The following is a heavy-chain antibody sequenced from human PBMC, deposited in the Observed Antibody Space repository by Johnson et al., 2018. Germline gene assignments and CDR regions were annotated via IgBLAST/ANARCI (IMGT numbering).Heavy chain of an antibody. D-gene: IGHD3-16*01. Sequence: QVQLVQCGAEVKKPGSSVKVSCKASGGTFSSYAINWVRQAPGQGLEWMGGIIPIFGTANYAQKFHGRVRITADASPSTAYMELSSLRSEDTAVYYCARRWFVGHVWWTPPPFHYYYGMDVWGQGTTVTVSS. CDR1: GGTFSSYA. CDR3: ARRWFVGHVWWTPPPFHYYYGMDV. V-gene: IGHV1-69*12. CDR2: IIPIFGTA. J-gene: IGHJ6*02.